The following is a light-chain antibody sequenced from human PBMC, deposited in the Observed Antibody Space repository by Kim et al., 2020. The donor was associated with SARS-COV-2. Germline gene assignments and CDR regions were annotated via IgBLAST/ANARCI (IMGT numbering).Light chain of an antibody. CDR2: SNN. J-gene: IGLJ3*02. CDR3: AAWDDSLNGWV. Sequence: ELTQPPSASGTPGQRVTISCSGSSSNIGSNTVNWYQQLPGTAPKLLLYSNNQRPSAVPDRFSGSKSGTSASLAISGLQSEDEADYYCAAWDDSLNGWVFGGGTQLTVL. CDR1: SSNIGSNT. V-gene: IGLV1-44*01.